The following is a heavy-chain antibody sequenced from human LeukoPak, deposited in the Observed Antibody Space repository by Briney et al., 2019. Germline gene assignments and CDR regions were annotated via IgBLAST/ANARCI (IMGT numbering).Heavy chain of an antibody. CDR1: GDTVSSNTAA. J-gene: IGHJ6*02. D-gene: IGHD6-6*01. Sequence: SQTLSLTCAISGDTVSSNTAAWSWIRQSPSRGLEWLGRTYYRSKWNTDYAASVQNRITINPDTSTNQFSLQLKSATPEDTAVYYCSRQRSTSTYYFGLDVWGQGTTVTVSS. CDR2: TYYRSKWNT. V-gene: IGHV6-1*01. CDR3: SRQRSTSTYYFGLDV.